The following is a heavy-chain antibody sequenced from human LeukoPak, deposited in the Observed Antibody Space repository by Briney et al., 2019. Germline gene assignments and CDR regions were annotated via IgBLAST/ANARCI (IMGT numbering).Heavy chain of an antibody. CDR3: TTQLLTVTTAQG. V-gene: IGHV3-15*01. CDR2: VKSKADGGTT. CDR1: GFSFSNTW. J-gene: IGHJ4*02. D-gene: IGHD4-17*01. Sequence: PGGSLRLSCVASGFSFSNTWMSWVRQAPGKGLEWLGRVKSKADGGTTDYAASVKGRFTISREDSKNRVYLQMNSLKTEDTAVYYCTTQLLTVTTAQGWGQGTLVTVSS.